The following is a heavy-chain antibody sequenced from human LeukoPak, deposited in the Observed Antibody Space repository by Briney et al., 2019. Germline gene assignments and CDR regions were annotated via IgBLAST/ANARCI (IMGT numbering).Heavy chain of an antibody. D-gene: IGHD2-2*01. J-gene: IGHJ4*02. CDR3: ARDNAPAGGGLDY. V-gene: IGHV3-53*01. CDR1: GFTVSSNH. CDR2: IYTGGLT. Sequence: GGSLRLSCAASGFTVSSNHMTWVRQGPGKGLEWVSEIYTGGLTFYADSVTGRFTISRDNSKNTVYLQMNSLGVEDTARYYCARDNAPAGGGLDYWGQGTLVTVSS.